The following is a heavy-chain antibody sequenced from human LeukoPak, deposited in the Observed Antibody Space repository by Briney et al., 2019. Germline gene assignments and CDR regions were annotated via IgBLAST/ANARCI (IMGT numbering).Heavy chain of an antibody. CDR2: VNPNSGNT. CDR3: ARGLITMIVEGAFDI. D-gene: IGHD3-22*01. V-gene: IGHV1-8*01. J-gene: IGHJ3*02. CDR1: GYTFTSYD. Sequence: ASVKVSCKASGYTFTSYDINWVRQATGQGLEGMGWVNPNSGNTGYAQKFQGRVTMTRNTSISTAYMELSSLRSEDTAVYYCARGLITMIVEGAFDIWGQGTMVTVSS.